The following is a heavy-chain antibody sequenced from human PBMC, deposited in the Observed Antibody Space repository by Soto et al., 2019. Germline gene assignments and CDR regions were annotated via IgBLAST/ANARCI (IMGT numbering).Heavy chain of an antibody. J-gene: IGHJ4*02. D-gene: IGHD2-8*01. V-gene: IGHV1-3*01. CDR2: IDGDNDNT. Sequence: ASVKVSCKASGYTFTSRSIHWVRQAPGQRLEWMGWIDGDNDNTKYSQKFQGRVTITRDIPANTAYMELSSLRSEDTAMYYCARDTFDTNGYHYFDYWGQGTLVTVSS. CDR1: GYTFTSRS. CDR3: ARDTFDTNGYHYFDY.